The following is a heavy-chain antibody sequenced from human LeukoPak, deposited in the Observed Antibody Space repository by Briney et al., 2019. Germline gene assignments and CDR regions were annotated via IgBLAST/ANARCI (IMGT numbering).Heavy chain of an antibody. D-gene: IGHD6-25*01. V-gene: IGHV4-34*01. CDR3: ARLTAAFAWRGAFDI. J-gene: IGHJ3*02. Sequence: SETLSLTCDVSGGPFRAFYWSWIRQPPGKGLEWIGEVNHSGGTNYSPSLKSRVTISLATSKNQFSLELSSVTAADTAVYYCARLTAAFAWRGAFDIWGQGTMVTVSS. CDR1: GGPFRAFY. CDR2: VNHSGGT.